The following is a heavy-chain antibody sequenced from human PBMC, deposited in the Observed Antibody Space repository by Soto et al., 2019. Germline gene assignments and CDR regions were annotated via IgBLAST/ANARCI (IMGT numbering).Heavy chain of an antibody. CDR2: VYYSGST. CDR1: GGSLSSGDYY. J-gene: IGHJ4*02. D-gene: IGHD3-9*01. CDR3: GRLEGLATISYYFDY. V-gene: IGHV4-39*01. Sequence: PSETLSLTCTVSGGSLSSGDYYWSWIRQPPGKGLEWIGCVYYSGSTYYNPSLESRVTISVDKSKNQFSLKLMSLSAADTAVYYCGRLEGLATISYYFDYWGQGALVTVSS.